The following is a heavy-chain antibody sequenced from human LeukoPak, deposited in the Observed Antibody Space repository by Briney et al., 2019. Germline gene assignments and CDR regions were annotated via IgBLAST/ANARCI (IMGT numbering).Heavy chain of an antibody. D-gene: IGHD5-18*01. V-gene: IGHV3-7*03. J-gene: IGHJ4*02. Sequence: GGSLRLSCAAFGFSLSGYWMSWVRQAPGKGLEWVARLHADGSEKYYVDSVKGRFTISRDNAKNSLYLQMNSLRADDTALYYCARDPRGSSFGTGDYWGQGTLVTVSS. CDR3: ARDPRGSSFGTGDY. CDR1: GFSLSGYW. CDR2: LHADGSEK.